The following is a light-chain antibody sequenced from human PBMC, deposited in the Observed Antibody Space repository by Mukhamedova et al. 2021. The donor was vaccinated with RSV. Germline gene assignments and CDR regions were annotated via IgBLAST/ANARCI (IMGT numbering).Light chain of an antibody. V-gene: IGKV1-39*01. CDR3: QQTSSAPWT. CDR2: TAS. Sequence: WYQRRVHGKAPKLLITTASSLQSGVPSTFSGSGYGTDFTLSIRGLQPEDSAIYYCQQTSSAPWTFGQGTKGEIK. J-gene: IGKJ1*01.